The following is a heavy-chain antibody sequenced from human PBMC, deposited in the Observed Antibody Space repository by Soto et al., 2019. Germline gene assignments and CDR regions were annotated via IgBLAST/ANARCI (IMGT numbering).Heavy chain of an antibody. J-gene: IGHJ4*02. Sequence: SETLSLTCTVSGGSISSYYWSWIRQPPGKGLEWIGYIYYSGSTNYNPSLKSRVTISVDTSKNQFSLKLSSVTAADTAVYYCARERDSSGYYHLFDYWGQGTLVTVS. CDR2: IYYSGST. V-gene: IGHV4-59*01. D-gene: IGHD3-22*01. CDR1: GGSISSYY. CDR3: ARERDSSGYYHLFDY.